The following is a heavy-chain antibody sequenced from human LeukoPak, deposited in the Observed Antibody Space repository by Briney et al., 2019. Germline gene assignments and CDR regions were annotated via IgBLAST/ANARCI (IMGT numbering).Heavy chain of an antibody. J-gene: IGHJ4*02. D-gene: IGHD3-9*01. CDR1: GFTFSSYA. CDR3: AKAEGYDILTGLDY. CDR2: IGASGGST. V-gene: IGHV3-23*01. Sequence: GGSLRLSCATSGFTFSSYAMSWVRQAPGKGLEWVSGIGASGGSTYYADSVKGRFTISRDNSKNTLYLQMNRLRIEDTAVYYCAKAEGYDILTGLDYWGQGTLVTVSS.